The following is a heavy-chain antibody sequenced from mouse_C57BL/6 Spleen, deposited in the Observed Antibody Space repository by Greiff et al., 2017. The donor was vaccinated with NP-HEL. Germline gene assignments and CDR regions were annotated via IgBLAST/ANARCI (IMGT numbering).Heavy chain of an antibody. CDR3: ARGRDYYGSSTYFDV. J-gene: IGHJ1*03. CDR2: IYPGSGST. CDR1: GYTFTSYW. V-gene: IGHV1-55*01. Sequence: VQLQQPGAELVKPGASVKMSCKASGYTFTSYWITWVKQRPGQGLEWIGDIYPGSGSTNYNEKFKSKATLTVDTSSSTAYMQLSSLTSEDSAVYYCARGRDYYGSSTYFDVWGTGTTVTVSS. D-gene: IGHD1-1*01.